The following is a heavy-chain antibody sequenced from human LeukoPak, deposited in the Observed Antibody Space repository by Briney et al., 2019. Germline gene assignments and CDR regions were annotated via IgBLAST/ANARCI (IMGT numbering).Heavy chain of an antibody. CDR2: IYYSGST. CDR3: ARVRDSSGWYGGDY. J-gene: IGHJ4*02. CDR1: GGSISTYY. Sequence: PSETLSLTCTVSGGSISTYYWSWIRQPPGKGLEWIGYIYYSGSTNYNPSLKSRVTISVDTSKNQFSLKLSSVTAADTAVYYCARVRDSSGWYGGDYWGQGTLVTVSS. V-gene: IGHV4-59*01. D-gene: IGHD6-19*01.